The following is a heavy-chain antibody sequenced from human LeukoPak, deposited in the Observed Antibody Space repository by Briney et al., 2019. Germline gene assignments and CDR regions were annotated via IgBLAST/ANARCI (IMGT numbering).Heavy chain of an antibody. CDR1: GYSISSGYY. CDR3: ASISSTVTEVDP. D-gene: IGHD4-11*01. V-gene: IGHV4-38-2*01. CDR2: IYHSGST. J-gene: IGHJ5*02. Sequence: SETLSLTCAVSGYSISSGYYWGWIRQPPGKGLEWIGSIYHSGSTYYNPSLKSRVTISVDTSKNQFSLRLSSVTAADTAVYYCASISSTVTEVDPWGQGTLVTVSS.